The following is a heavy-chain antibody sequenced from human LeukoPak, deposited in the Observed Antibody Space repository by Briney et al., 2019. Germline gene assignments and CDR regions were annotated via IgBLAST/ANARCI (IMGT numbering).Heavy chain of an antibody. V-gene: IGHV1-3*01. CDR1: GYTFTSYG. J-gene: IGHJ4*02. CDR3: ATPGGGTYYFDD. D-gene: IGHD1-26*01. CDR2: INAGNGNR. Sequence: ASVKVSCKASGYTFTSYGISWVRQAPGQGLEWMGWINAGNGNRKYSQKFQGRVTITRDTSASTAYMELSSLTSEDTAVYYCATPGGGTYYFDDWGQGTLVTVSS.